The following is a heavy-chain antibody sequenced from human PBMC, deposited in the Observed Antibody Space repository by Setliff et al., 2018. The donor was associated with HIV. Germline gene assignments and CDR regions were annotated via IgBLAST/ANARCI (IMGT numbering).Heavy chain of an antibody. V-gene: IGHV4-4*09. CDR2: IYTSGST. CDR3: ARRIDDSGSFPDKNWFDT. CDR1: GGSTSSFY. Sequence: SETLSLTCTVSGGSTSSFYWSWIRQPPGKGLEWIGYIYTSGSTKYNPSLQSRVTMSIDTSKNQFSLRLTSVTAADTAVYYCARRIDDSGSFPDKNWFDTWGQGSLVTVSS. J-gene: IGHJ5*02. D-gene: IGHD3-10*01.